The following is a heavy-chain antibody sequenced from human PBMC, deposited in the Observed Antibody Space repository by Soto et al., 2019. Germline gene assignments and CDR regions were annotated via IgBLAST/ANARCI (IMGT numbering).Heavy chain of an antibody. CDR3: ASSRRYYGSVFLYYGMDV. CDR1: GYTFTGYY. CDR2: INPNSGGT. J-gene: IGHJ6*02. D-gene: IGHD3-10*01. Sequence: GASVKVSCKASGYTFTGYYMHWVRQAPGQGLGWMGWINPNSGGTNYAQKFQGRVTMTRDTSISTAYMELSRLRSDDAAVYYCASSRRYYGSVFLYYGMDVRGQVTTVPVS. V-gene: IGHV1-2*02.